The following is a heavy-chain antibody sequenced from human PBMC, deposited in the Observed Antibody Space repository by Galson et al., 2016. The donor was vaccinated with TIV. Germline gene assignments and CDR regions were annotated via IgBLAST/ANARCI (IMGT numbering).Heavy chain of an antibody. D-gene: IGHD2-21*02. V-gene: IGHV1-8*02. CDR3: ARDTPCGGACYFFDD. Sequence: SVKVSCKASRNTFSSYDINWVRQATGQGLEWMGWMNPDSGNTGYAQNFQGRVTMTRNTSISTVYMELSSLRSEDTAVYYCARDTPCGGACYFFDDWGQGTLVTVSS. J-gene: IGHJ4*02. CDR1: RNTFSSYD. CDR2: MNPDSGNT.